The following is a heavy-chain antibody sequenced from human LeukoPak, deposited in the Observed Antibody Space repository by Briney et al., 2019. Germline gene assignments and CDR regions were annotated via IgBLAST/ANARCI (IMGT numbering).Heavy chain of an antibody. CDR2: ISSSSSYI. J-gene: IGHJ4*02. CDR3: ARDLIRPDTYCSGGSCHIDY. CDR1: GFTFSSYS. V-gene: IGHV3-21*01. D-gene: IGHD2-15*01. Sequence: KPGGSLRLSCAASGFTFSSYSMNWVRQAPGKGLEWASSISSSSSYIYYADSVKGRFTISRDNAKNSLYLQMNSLRAEDTAVYYCARDLIRPDTYCSGGSCHIDYWGQGTLVTVSS.